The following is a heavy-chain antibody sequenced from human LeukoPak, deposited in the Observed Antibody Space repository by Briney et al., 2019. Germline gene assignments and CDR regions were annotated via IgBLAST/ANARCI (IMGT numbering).Heavy chain of an antibody. Sequence: SETLSLTCTVSGGSISSSSYYWGWIRQPPGKGLEWIGSIYYSGSTYYNPSLKSRVTISVDTSKNQFSLKLSSVTAADTAVYYCARHESSSLFYYFDYWGQGTLVTVSS. CDR3: ARHESSSLFYYFDY. CDR2: IYYSGST. V-gene: IGHV4-39*01. CDR1: GGSISSSSYY. J-gene: IGHJ4*02. D-gene: IGHD6-13*01.